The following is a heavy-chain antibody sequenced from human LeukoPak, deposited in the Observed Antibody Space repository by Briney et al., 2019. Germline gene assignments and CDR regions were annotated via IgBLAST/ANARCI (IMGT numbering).Heavy chain of an antibody. Sequence: VASVKISCKVSGYTFTDYYMHWVQQAPGKGLEWMGLVDPEDGETIYAKKFQGRVTITADTSTDTAYMELSSLRSEDTAVYYCATLHIVGATTGFDYWGQGTLVTVSS. CDR2: VDPEDGET. CDR1: GYTFTDYY. D-gene: IGHD1-26*01. J-gene: IGHJ4*02. CDR3: ATLHIVGATTGFDY. V-gene: IGHV1-69-2*01.